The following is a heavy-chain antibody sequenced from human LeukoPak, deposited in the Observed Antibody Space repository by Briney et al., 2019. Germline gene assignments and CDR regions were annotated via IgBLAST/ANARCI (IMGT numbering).Heavy chain of an antibody. CDR1: GGSISSGSYY. CDR2: IYTSGST. CDR3: ARDPGCYDSSGYYYSSDAFDI. D-gene: IGHD3-22*01. V-gene: IGHV4-61*02. Sequence: SQTLSLTCTVSGGSISSGSYYWSWIRQPAGKGLEWIGRIYTSGSTNYNPSLKSRVTISVDTSKNQFSLKLSSVTAADTAVYYCARDPGCYDSSGYYYSSDAFDIWGQGTMVTVSS. J-gene: IGHJ3*02.